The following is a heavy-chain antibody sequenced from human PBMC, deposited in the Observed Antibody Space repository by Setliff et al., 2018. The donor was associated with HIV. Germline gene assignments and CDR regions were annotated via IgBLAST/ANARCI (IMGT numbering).Heavy chain of an antibody. CDR2: IFYSGST. V-gene: IGHV4-61*01. D-gene: IGHD3-10*01. CDR1: GGSVSTGNYY. CDR3: TRRGADSYYPRPLDV. Sequence: SETLSLTCTVSGGSVSTGNYYWNWIRLPPGKGLEWIGYIFYSGSTNYNPSLKSRVTISVDTSKNQFSLRLNSVTAAGTAIYYCTRRGADSYYPRPLDVWGKGTTVTVSS. J-gene: IGHJ6*04.